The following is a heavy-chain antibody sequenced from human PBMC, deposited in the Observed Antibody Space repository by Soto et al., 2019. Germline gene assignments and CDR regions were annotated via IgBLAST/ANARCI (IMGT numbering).Heavy chain of an antibody. CDR1: GFTFSSYS. CDR3: ARGPYGDYDYNWFDP. D-gene: IGHD4-17*01. V-gene: IGHV3-48*01. CDR2: ISSSSSTI. Sequence: GGSLRLSCAASGFTFSSYSMNWVRQAPGKGLEWISYISSSSSTIHYADSVKGRFTISRDNAKNSLYLQMNSLRAEDTAVYYCARGPYGDYDYNWFDPWGQGTLVTVSS. J-gene: IGHJ5*02.